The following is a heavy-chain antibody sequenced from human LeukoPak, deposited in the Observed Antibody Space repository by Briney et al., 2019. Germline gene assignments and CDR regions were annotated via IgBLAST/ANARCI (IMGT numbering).Heavy chain of an antibody. CDR1: GFTFNTYF. Sequence: GGSLRLSCAASGFTFNTYFMHWVRQAPGEELVWDSRINTDGKSTTYADSVKGRFTISRDNAKNTLYLQMNNLRAEDTAVYYCVRDKDGYNFWGQGTLVSVSS. CDR2: INTDGKST. J-gene: IGHJ4*02. D-gene: IGHD5-24*01. CDR3: VRDKDGYNF. V-gene: IGHV3-74*01.